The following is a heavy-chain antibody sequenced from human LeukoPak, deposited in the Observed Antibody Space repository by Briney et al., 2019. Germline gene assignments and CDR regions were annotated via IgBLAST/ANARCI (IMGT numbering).Heavy chain of an antibody. Sequence: PSQTLSLTCTVSGGSISSGDYYWSWIRQPPGKGLEWIGYIYYSGSTYYNPSLKSRVTISVDTSKNQFSLKLSSVTAADTDVYYCASIPKSGYFQHWGQGTLVTVSS. J-gene: IGHJ1*01. CDR3: ASIPKSGYFQH. CDR2: IYYSGST. CDR1: GGSISSGDYY. D-gene: IGHD2-2*02. V-gene: IGHV4-30-4*08.